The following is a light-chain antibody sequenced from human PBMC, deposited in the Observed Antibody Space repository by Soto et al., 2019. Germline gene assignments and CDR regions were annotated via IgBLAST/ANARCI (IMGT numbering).Light chain of an antibody. CDR3: QQYNDWPPIT. Sequence: EIVMTQSPATLSVSPGERATLSCWASQSVKTHLAWYQQKPGQAPRLLIYDASARVAGIPARFSGSGSGTEFALTISSLQSEDSAVYFCQQYNDWPPITFGQGTRLEI. CDR1: QSVKTH. V-gene: IGKV3-15*01. J-gene: IGKJ5*01. CDR2: DAS.